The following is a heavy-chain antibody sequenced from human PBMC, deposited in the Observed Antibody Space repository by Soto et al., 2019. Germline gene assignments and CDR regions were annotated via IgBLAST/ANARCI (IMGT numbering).Heavy chain of an antibody. J-gene: IGHJ5*02. D-gene: IGHD6-6*01. CDR1: GGTFSSYA. CDR2: IIPIFGTA. V-gene: IGHV1-69*06. CDR3: ARTLAAHADNWFDP. Sequence: GASVKVSCKASGGTFSSYAISWVRQAPGQGLEWMGGIIPIFGTANYAQKFQGRVTITADKSASTAYMELSSLRSEDTAVYYCARTLAAHADNWFDPWGQGTLVTVSS.